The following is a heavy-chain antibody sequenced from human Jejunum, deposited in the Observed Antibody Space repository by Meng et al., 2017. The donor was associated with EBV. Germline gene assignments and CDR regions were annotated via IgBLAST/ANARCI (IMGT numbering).Heavy chain of an antibody. CDR2: IHHSGST. CDR1: VGSISTSNW. V-gene: IGHV4-4*02. Sequence: QVQLQGQGTGLVKPSRTPSLTCAGSVGSISTSNWWSWVRQPPGKGLEYIGEIHHSGSTKYNPSLKSRVTISVDKSNNHFSLKLSSVTAADTAVYYCARDRGVEDYWGQGTLVTVSS. J-gene: IGHJ4*02. CDR3: ARDRGVEDY. D-gene: IGHD5-24*01.